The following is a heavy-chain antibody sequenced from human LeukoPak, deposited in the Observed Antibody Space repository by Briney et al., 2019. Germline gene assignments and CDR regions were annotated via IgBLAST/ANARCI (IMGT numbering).Heavy chain of an antibody. CDR1: GGSFSAYY. Sequence: SETLSLTCAVYGGSFSAYYWGWIRQPPGKGLERIGEINDSGSTNYNPSLKSRVTMSVDTSKNQFSLKLSSVTAADTAVYYCASLHVGVGAPLRWLDVWGQGTTVTVSS. CDR3: ASLHVGVGAPLRWLDV. V-gene: IGHV4-34*01. D-gene: IGHD4-23*01. J-gene: IGHJ6*02. CDR2: INDSGST.